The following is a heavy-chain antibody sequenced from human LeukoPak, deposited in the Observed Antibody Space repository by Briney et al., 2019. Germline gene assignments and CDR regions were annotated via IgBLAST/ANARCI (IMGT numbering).Heavy chain of an antibody. D-gene: IGHD5-24*01. Sequence: SETLSLTCAVYGGSFSRYYWSWIRQSPGKGLEWIAEIDHRGDTNYNPSVKSRVTISVDTSKNQFSLRVRSLSAADTAVYYCARGATISETGYFDFWGQGTLVTVSS. J-gene: IGHJ4*03. V-gene: IGHV4-34*01. CDR2: IDHRGDT. CDR1: GGSFSRYY. CDR3: ARGATISETGYFDF.